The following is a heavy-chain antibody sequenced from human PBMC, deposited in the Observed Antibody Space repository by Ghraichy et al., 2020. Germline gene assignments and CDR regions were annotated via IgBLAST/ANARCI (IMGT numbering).Heavy chain of an antibody. D-gene: IGHD1-20*01. CDR1: GFTFSDYY. J-gene: IGHJ4*02. V-gene: IGHV3-11*04. CDR2: ISGSGSTR. CDR3: ARSLPWYTWNDFDY. Sequence: GGSLRLSCAASGFTFSDYYMSWIRQAPGKGLEWVSYISGSGSTRYYADSVKGRFTISRDNAKNSLYLQMNSLRAEDTAVYYCARSLPWYTWNDFDYWGQGTLVTVSS.